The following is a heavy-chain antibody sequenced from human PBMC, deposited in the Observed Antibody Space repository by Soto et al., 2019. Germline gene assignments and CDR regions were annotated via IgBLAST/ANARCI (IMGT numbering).Heavy chain of an antibody. CDR3: AKDRQQLVIDY. V-gene: IGHV3-30*18. Sequence: PGGSLRLSCAASGFTFSSYGMHWVRQAPGKGLEWVAVISYDGSNKYYADSVKGRFTISRDNSKNTLYLQMNSLRAEDTAVYYCAKDRQQLVIDYWGQGTLVTVSS. J-gene: IGHJ4*02. D-gene: IGHD6-6*01. CDR2: ISYDGSNK. CDR1: GFTFSSYG.